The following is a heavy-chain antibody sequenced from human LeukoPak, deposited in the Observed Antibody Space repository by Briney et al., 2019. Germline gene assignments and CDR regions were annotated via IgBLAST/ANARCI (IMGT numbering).Heavy chain of an antibody. CDR2: IWYDGSNK. V-gene: IGHV3-33*01. D-gene: IGHD3-22*01. J-gene: IGHJ4*02. Sequence: PGGSLRLSCAASGFTFSSYGMHWVRQAPGKGLEWVAVIWYDGSNKYYADSVKGRFTISRDNSKNTLYLQMNSLRAEDKAVYYCARDSGYYDTFDYWGQGTLVTGSS. CDR1: GFTFSSYG. CDR3: ARDSGYYDTFDY.